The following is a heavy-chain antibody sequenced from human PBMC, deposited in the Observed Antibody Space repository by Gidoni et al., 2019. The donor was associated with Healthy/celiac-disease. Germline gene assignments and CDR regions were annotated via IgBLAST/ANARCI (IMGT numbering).Heavy chain of an antibody. CDR2: IYSGGDT. V-gene: IGHV3-53*02. CDR3: ARYTNFGN. Sequence: EVQLVETGGGLIQPGGFLRLSCSASGFTVSSSYMSWVRQAPGKGLEGVSIIYSGGDTYNADSVKGRFTISRDNSKNTLYLQMNSLRAEDTAVYYCARYTNFGNWGQGTLVTVSS. D-gene: IGHD3-3*01. J-gene: IGHJ4*02. CDR1: GFTVSSSY.